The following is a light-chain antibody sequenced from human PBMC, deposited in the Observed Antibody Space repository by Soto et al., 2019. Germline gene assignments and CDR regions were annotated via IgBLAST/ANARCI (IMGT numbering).Light chain of an antibody. V-gene: IGLV7-46*01. CDR2: DTR. CDR3: LLSYGPPWV. J-gene: IGLJ3*02. Sequence: QAVVTQEPSLTVSPGGTVTLTCGSNTGAVTSGHWPYWFQQKPGQAPRTLIYDTRTKPSWTPARFSGSLLGGKAALTLSGAQPEDEAEYYCLLSYGPPWVFGGGTQLTVL. CDR1: TGAVTSGHW.